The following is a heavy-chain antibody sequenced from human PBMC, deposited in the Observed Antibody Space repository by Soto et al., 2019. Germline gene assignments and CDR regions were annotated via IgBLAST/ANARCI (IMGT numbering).Heavy chain of an antibody. CDR2: MNPNSGNT. Sequence: ASVKVSCKASGYTFTSYDISWVRQATGQGLEWMGWMNPNSGNTGYAQKFQGRVTMTRNTSISTAYMELSSLRSEDTAVYYCARRELRYFDWLLTDPDAFDIWGQGTMVTVSS. J-gene: IGHJ3*02. D-gene: IGHD3-9*01. CDR3: ARRELRYFDWLLTDPDAFDI. CDR1: GYTFTSYD. V-gene: IGHV1-8*01.